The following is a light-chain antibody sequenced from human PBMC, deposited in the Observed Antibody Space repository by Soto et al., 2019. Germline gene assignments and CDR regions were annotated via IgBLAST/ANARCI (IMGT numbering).Light chain of an antibody. V-gene: IGKV1-5*01. CDR1: QSINRW. J-gene: IGKJ1*01. Sequence: DIQLTQSPSTLSASIGDRVTITCRASQSINRWLAWYQQKPGKAPKLLIYDASSLESGVPSRFSGSGSGTDFTLTITSLQPDDFATYYCQHPRWTFGKGTNVEIK. CDR3: QHPRWT. CDR2: DAS.